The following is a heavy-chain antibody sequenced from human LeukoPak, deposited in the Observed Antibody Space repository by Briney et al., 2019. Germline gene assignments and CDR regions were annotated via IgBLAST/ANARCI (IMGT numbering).Heavy chain of an antibody. CDR2: ISGSGRST. D-gene: IGHD3-16*01. J-gene: IGHJ6*02. Sequence: GGSLRLSCAASGFTVSSNSMTWVRQAPGGGLECVSAISGSGRSTYYADSVKGRFTISRDNSKNTLYLQMNSLRAEDTALYYCARVAGTIRIWPQPFGDGMDVWGQGTTVTVSS. V-gene: IGHV3-23*01. CDR1: GFTVSSNS. CDR3: ARVAGTIRIWPQPFGDGMDV.